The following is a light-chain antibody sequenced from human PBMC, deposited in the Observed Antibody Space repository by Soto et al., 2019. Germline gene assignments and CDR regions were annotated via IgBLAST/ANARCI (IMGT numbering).Light chain of an antibody. CDR2: GSS. J-gene: IGLJ3*02. Sequence: QSVPTQPPSVSGAPGQRVTISCTGSSSNIGAGYGVHWYQQLPGTAPKLLIYGSSNRPSGVPDRFSGSKSGTSASLAITGLQAEDEADYYCQSYDSSLSGSVFGGGTKLTVL. V-gene: IGLV1-40*01. CDR1: SSNIGAGYG. CDR3: QSYDSSLSGSV.